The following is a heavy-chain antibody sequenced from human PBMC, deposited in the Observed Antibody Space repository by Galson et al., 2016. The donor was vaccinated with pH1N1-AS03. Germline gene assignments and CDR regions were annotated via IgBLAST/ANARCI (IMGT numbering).Heavy chain of an antibody. CDR3: ARDPRGPCSSATCATTYYFDMDV. CDR2: INPNNGVT. D-gene: IGHD1-26*01. Sequence: SCKASGYIFTNFHVHWVRQAPGQGLEWMGWINPNNGVTNYAQKFEAWVTMTGDTSISTAYLELYGLKSDDTAVYYCARDPRGPCSSATCATTYYFDMDVWGQGTTVFVS. CDR1: GYIFTNFH. J-gene: IGHJ6*02. V-gene: IGHV1-2*04.